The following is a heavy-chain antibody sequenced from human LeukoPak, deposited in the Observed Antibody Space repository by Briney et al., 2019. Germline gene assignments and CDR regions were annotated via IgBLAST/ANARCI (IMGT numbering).Heavy chain of an antibody. D-gene: IGHD2-8*01. J-gene: IGHJ4*02. CDR2: IYYSGST. CDR3: ARGCPDY. Sequence: SETLSLTCTVSGGSISSSSYYWGWIRQPPGKGLEWIGSIYYSGSTYYNPSLKSRVTISVDTSKNQFSLKLSSVTAADTAVYYCARGCPDYWGQGTLVTVSS. CDR1: GGSISSSSYY. V-gene: IGHV4-39*07.